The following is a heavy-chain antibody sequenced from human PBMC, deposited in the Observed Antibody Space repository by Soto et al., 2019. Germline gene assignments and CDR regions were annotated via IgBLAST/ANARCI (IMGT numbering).Heavy chain of an antibody. J-gene: IGHJ6*01. CDR2: IYPGDSDT. CDR3: ARLIVAVAGRVYYYYGMDV. Sequence: GESLKISCKGSGYSFTSYWIGWVRQMPGKGLEWMGIIYPGDSDTRYSPSFQGQVTISADKSISTAYLQWSSLKASDTAVYYCARLIVAVAGRVYYYYGMDVWGQGTTVTVSS. CDR1: GYSFTSYW. V-gene: IGHV5-51*01. D-gene: IGHD6-19*01.